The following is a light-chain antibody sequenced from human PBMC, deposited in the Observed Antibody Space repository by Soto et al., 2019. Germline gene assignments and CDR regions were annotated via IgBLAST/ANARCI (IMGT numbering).Light chain of an antibody. CDR1: QSISSY. CDR3: QQSYSTPHT. CDR2: AAS. V-gene: IGKV1-39*01. Sequence: DIQMTQSPPSLSASVGDRVTITCRASQSISSYLNWYQQKPGKAPKLLIYAASSLQSGVPSRFSGSGSGTDFTLTISSLQPEDVATYYCQQSYSTPHTFGQGTKLEIK. J-gene: IGKJ2*01.